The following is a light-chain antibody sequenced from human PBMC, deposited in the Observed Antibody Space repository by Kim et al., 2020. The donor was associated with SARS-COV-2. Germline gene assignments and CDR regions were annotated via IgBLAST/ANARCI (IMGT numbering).Light chain of an antibody. CDR1: HNIDIS. J-gene: IGKJ4*01. CDR3: QQRGNWPPALT. Sequence: PGESATLSCRASHNIDISLAWYQQTPGQAPRLLIYDAAMRAAGIPDRFSGSGSWTDFTLTIGGLAPEDFAIYYCQQRGNWPPALTFGGGTKVDIK. CDR2: DAA. V-gene: IGKV3-11*01.